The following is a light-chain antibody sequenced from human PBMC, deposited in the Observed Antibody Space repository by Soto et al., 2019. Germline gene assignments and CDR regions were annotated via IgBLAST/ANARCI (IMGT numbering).Light chain of an antibody. J-gene: IGKJ1*01. CDR1: QSISSY. CDR2: AAS. V-gene: IGKV1-39*01. CDR3: QQSYSTPRT. Sequence: DIQMTQSTSSLSASVGDRVTITCRASQSISSYLNWYQQKPGKAPKLLIYAASSLQSGVPSRFSGSGSGTDFTLTISSLQPEDFATYYCQQSYSTPRTLGQGTKVDSK.